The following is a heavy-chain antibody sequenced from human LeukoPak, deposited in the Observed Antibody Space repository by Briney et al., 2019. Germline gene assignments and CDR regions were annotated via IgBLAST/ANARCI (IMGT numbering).Heavy chain of an antibody. CDR3: ATKQWLAPPPDS. D-gene: IGHD6-19*01. J-gene: IGHJ4*02. Sequence: GGSLRLSCAAPGFTFSKYWMLWVRQAPGKGLESVSRINTDGTVTTYADAVKGRFTVSTDNADNTMFLQMNSVRDEDTAVYYCATKQWLAPPPDSWGQGTPVTVSS. CDR1: GFTFSKYW. CDR2: INTDGTVT. V-gene: IGHV3-74*01.